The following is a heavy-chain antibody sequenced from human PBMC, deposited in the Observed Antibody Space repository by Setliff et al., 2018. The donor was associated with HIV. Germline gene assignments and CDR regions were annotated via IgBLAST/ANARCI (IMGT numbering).Heavy chain of an antibody. J-gene: IGHJ3*01. D-gene: IGHD2-21*01. CDR1: GFTLSVYG. Sequence: EGSLRLSCEGSGFTLSVYGMHWVRQAPGKGLEWVAVLWYDGGKKHYADSLKGRFTISRDDSKNTLYLQMNSLRAEDTALYYCARGQFRLRPDSLDLWGQGTLVTVSS. CDR3: ARGQFRLRPDSLDL. CDR2: LWYDGGKK. V-gene: IGHV3-33*01.